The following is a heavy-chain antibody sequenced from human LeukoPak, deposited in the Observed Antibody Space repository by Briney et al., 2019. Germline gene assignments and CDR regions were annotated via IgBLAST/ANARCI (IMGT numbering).Heavy chain of an antibody. J-gene: IGHJ1*01. CDR3: ARDPLSYSSGWERCFQH. V-gene: IGHV1-69*05. Sequence: SVKVSCKASGGTFSSYAISWVRQAPGQGLEWMGGIIPIFGTANYAQKFQGRVTITTDESTSTAYMELSSLRSEDTAVYYCARDPLSYSSGWERCFQHWGQGTLVTVSS. CDR1: GGTFSSYA. CDR2: IIPIFGTA. D-gene: IGHD6-19*01.